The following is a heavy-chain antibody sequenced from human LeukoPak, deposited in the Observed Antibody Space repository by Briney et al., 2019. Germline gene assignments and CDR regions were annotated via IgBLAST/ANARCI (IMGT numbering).Heavy chain of an antibody. CDR3: ARVSGYDWESFYDY. D-gene: IGHD5-12*01. V-gene: IGHV4-4*02. CDR1: GGSISSGNW. CDR2: IYHSGRT. Sequence: SETLSLTCAVAGGSISSGNWWTWVRQPPGKGLEWIGEIYHSGRTNYSPSLKSRVTISVDKSKNQFSLKLSSVTAADTAMYYCARVSGYDWESFYDYWGQGSLVTVSS. J-gene: IGHJ4*02.